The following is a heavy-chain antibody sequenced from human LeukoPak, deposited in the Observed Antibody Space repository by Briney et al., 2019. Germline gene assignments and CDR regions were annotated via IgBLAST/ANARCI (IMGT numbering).Heavy chain of an antibody. CDR3: ARGASSGYSGSYQYYFDY. CDR2: INPSGGST. Sequence: GASVKVSCKASGYTFTSYYMHWVRQAPGQGLEWMGIINPSGGSTSYAQKFQGRVTMTRDTSTSTVYMELSSLRSKDTAVYYCARGASSGYSGSYQYYFDYWGQGTLVTVSS. J-gene: IGHJ4*02. D-gene: IGHD1-26*01. V-gene: IGHV1-46*01. CDR1: GYTFTSYY.